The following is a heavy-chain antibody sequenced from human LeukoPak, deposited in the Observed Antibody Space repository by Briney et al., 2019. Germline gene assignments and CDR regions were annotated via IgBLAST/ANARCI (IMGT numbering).Heavy chain of an antibody. D-gene: IGHD3-22*01. CDR3: ARWRGDSSGYFDY. Sequence: SETLSLTCTVSGGSISSYYWSWIRQPPGKGLEWIGYIYYSGSTNYNPSLKSRVTISVDMSKNQFSLKLSSVTAADTAVYYCARWRGDSSGYFDYWGQGTLVTVSS. CDR1: GGSISSYY. J-gene: IGHJ4*02. V-gene: IGHV4-59*01. CDR2: IYYSGST.